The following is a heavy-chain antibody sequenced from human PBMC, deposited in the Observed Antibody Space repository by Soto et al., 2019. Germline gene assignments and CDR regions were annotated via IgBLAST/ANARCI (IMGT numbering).Heavy chain of an antibody. CDR2: IWYDGSNK. J-gene: IGHJ6*02. D-gene: IGHD5-12*01. CDR3: ARDRGYSGYDSPRFYYGMDV. Sequence: QVQLVESGGGVVQPGRSLRLSCAASGFTFSSYGMHWVRQAPGKGLEWVAVIWYDGSNKWYADSVKGGFTISRDNSKNMMYLQMNSLRAEDTAVYSCARDRGYSGYDSPRFYYGMDVWGQGTTVTVSS. CDR1: GFTFSSYG. V-gene: IGHV3-33*01.